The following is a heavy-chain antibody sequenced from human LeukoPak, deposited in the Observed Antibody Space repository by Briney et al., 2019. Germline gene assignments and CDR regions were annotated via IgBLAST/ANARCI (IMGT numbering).Heavy chain of an antibody. CDR2: SRNKANSHTT. CDR1: GFTFRDHY. V-gene: IGHV3-72*01. CDR3: ARGYNSFDI. D-gene: IGHD3-10*01. Sequence: GGSLRLSCAVSGFTFRDHYMDWVRQAPGKGLEWVGRSRNKANSHTTEYAASVKGRVTISRDDSKNSLYLQMNSLKTEDTAVYYCARGYNSFDIWGQGTMVTVSS. J-gene: IGHJ3*02.